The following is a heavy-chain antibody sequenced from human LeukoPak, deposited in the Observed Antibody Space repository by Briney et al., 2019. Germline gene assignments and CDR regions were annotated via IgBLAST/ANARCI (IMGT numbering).Heavy chain of an antibody. D-gene: IGHD3-9*01. V-gene: IGHV3-21*01. CDR2: ISTSSSYI. J-gene: IGHJ4*02. Sequence: GGSLRLSCAASGFTFSSYTMNWVRQAPGKGLEWVSSISTSSSYIYYADSVKGRFTISRDNARNSLYLQMNSLRAEDTAVYFCARDSSYYDILTGSYMVSYFDYWGQGTLVTVSS. CDR1: GFTFSSYT. CDR3: ARDSSYYDILTGSYMVSYFDY.